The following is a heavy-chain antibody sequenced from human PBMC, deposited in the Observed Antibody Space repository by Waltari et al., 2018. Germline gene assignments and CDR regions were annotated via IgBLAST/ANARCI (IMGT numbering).Heavy chain of an antibody. V-gene: IGHV1-3*01. Sequence: QVQLVQSGAEVKKPGASVKVSCKASGYTFTSYAMHWVRQAPGQRLEWMGWINAGNGNTKYSQKFQGRVTITRDTSASTAYMELSSLGSEDTAVYYCARDYLPTSIAVAGGYFDYWGQGTLVTVSS. CDR2: INAGNGNT. J-gene: IGHJ4*02. CDR1: GYTFTSYA. CDR3: ARDYLPTSIAVAGGYFDY. D-gene: IGHD6-19*01.